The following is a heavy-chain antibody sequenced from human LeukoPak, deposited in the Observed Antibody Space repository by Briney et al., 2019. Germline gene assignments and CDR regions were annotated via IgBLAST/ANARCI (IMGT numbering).Heavy chain of an antibody. CDR2: INPNSGGT. V-gene: IGHV1-2*02. Sequence: GASVNVSCKASGYTFTGYYMHWVRQAPGQGLEWMGWINPNSGGTNYAQKFQGRVTMTRDTSISTAYMELSRLRSDDTAVYYCARSSHYCSSTSCLVQHWGQGTLVTVSS. CDR1: GYTFTGYY. CDR3: ARSSHYCSSTSCLVQH. D-gene: IGHD2-2*01. J-gene: IGHJ1*01.